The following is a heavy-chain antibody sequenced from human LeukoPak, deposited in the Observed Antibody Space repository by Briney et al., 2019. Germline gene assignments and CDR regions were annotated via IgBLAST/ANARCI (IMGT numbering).Heavy chain of an antibody. CDR3: ARGDYYDSSGYSDRFDY. Sequence: SETLSLTCAVYGGSFSGYYWSWIRQPPGKGLEWIGEINHGGSTNYNPSLKSRVTISVDTSKNQFSLKLSSVTAADTAVYYCARGDYYDSSGYSDRFDYWGQGTRVTVSS. V-gene: IGHV4-34*01. CDR1: GGSFSGYY. CDR2: INHGGST. D-gene: IGHD3-22*01. J-gene: IGHJ4*02.